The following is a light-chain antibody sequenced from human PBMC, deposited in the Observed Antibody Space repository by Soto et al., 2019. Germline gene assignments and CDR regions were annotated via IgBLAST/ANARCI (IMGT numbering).Light chain of an antibody. Sequence: IQLIQSPSSLSASVGDRVTITCRASQAISNSLAWYQQKPGKAPKLLIYTATTLQTGVPSRFSGSGSGTDFALSISSLQPEDFATYYCQQLNSYPRTFGQGTKLEIK. CDR1: QAISNS. CDR2: TAT. J-gene: IGKJ2*01. CDR3: QQLNSYPRT. V-gene: IGKV1-9*01.